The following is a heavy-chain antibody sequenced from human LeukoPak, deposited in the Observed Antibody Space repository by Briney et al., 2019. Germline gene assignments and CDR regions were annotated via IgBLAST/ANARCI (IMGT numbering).Heavy chain of an antibody. V-gene: IGHV1-18*01. CDR1: GYTFTSYG. Sequence: ASVKVSCKASGYTFTSYGISWVRQAPGQGLEWMGWISAYNGNTNYAQKLQGRVTMTTDTSTSTAYMELRSLRSDDTAVYYCASGNLLSRWTQNAFDIWGQGTMVTVSS. CDR2: ISAYNGNT. J-gene: IGHJ3*02. CDR3: ASGNLLSRWTQNAFDI. D-gene: IGHD1-26*01.